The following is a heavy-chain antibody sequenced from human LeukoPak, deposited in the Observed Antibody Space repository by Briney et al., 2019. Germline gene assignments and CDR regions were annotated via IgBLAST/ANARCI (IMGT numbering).Heavy chain of an antibody. CDR2: IYHSGIT. D-gene: IGHD5-18*01. V-gene: IGHV4-39*07. Sequence: SETLSLTCTVSSGSISSSSYYWGWIRQPPGKGLEWIGSIYHSGITDYNPSLKSRVTISIDTSKNRFSLNLRSVTAADTAVYYCARDRYSYGGYYYYYLDVWGKGTTVTVSS. J-gene: IGHJ6*03. CDR3: ARDRYSYGGYYYYYLDV. CDR1: SGSISSSSYY.